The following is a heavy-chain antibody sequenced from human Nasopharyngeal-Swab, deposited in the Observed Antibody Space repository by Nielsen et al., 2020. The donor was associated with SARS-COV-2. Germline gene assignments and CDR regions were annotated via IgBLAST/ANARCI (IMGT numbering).Heavy chain of an antibody. CDR3: ARDGGGIQLWLDEIYYFDY. D-gene: IGHD5-18*01. CDR1: GFTFSSYG. CDR2: IWYDGSNK. J-gene: IGHJ4*02. V-gene: IGHV3-33*01. Sequence: GGSPRLSCAASGFTFSSYGMHWVRQAPGKGLEWVAVIWYDGSNKYYADSVKGRFTISRDNSKNTLYLQMNSLRAEDTAVYYCARDGGGIQLWLDEIYYFDYWGQGTLVTVSS.